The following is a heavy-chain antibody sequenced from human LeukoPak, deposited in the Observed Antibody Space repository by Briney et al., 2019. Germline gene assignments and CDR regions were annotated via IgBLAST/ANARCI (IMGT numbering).Heavy chain of an antibody. V-gene: IGHV4-59*08. CDR3: ARLSGGSYNDY. Sequence: KASETLSLTCTVSGGSISSYYWSWIRQPPGKGLEWIGYIYYSGSTNYNPSLKSRVTISVDTSKNQFSLKLSSVTAADTAVYYCARLSGGSYNDYWGQGTLVTVSS. D-gene: IGHD1-26*01. CDR1: GGSISSYY. J-gene: IGHJ4*02. CDR2: IYYSGST.